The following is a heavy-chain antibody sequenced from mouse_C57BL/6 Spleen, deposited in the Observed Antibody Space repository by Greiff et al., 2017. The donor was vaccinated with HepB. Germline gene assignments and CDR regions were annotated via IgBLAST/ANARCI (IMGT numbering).Heavy chain of an antibody. CDR3: ARHGSKGRDWFAY. Sequence: QVHVKQSGAELAKPGASVKLSCKASGYTFTSYWMHWVKQRPGQGLEWIGYINPSSGYTKYNQKFKDKATLTADKSSSTAYMQLSSLTYEDSAVYYCARHGSKGRDWFAYWGQGTLVTVSA. V-gene: IGHV1-7*01. J-gene: IGHJ3*01. D-gene: IGHD1-1*01. CDR1: GYTFTSYW. CDR2: INPSSGYT.